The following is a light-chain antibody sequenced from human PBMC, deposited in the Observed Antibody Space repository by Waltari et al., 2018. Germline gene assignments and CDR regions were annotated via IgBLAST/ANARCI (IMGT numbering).Light chain of an antibody. CDR1: QSVSRT. Sequence: IVLTQSPGTLSLSPGESATLSCRASQSVSRTLAWYQQKPCQAPRLLIDGASTRAAGIPDRFSGSGSGTDFRLTISRLEPEDFAVYYCQHYVRLPVTFGQGTKVEIK. CDR2: GAS. V-gene: IGKV3-20*01. CDR3: QHYVRLPVT. J-gene: IGKJ1*01.